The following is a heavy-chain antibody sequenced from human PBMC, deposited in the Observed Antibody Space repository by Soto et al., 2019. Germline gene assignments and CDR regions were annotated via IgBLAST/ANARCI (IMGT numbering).Heavy chain of an antibody. V-gene: IGHV4-34*01. Sequence: QVQLQQWGAGLLKPSETLSLSCAVYSGSFNDNYYTWFRQPPGKGLEWIGEISRSGTTKYIPSLKSRATISFDTSKNQVSLKVTSVTAADTAVYYCATSLWFGTQPELWGQGALVTVSS. CDR2: ISRSGTT. CDR1: SGSFNDNY. J-gene: IGHJ4*02. D-gene: IGHD3-10*01. CDR3: ATSLWFGTQPEL.